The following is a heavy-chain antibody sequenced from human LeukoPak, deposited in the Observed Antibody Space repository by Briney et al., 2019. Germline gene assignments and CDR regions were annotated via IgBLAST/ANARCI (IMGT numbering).Heavy chain of an antibody. CDR3: AITGDFWSGYYPYYFDY. J-gene: IGHJ4*02. CDR1: GGSISSYY. V-gene: IGHV4-4*07. Sequence: PSQTLSLTCTVSGGSISSYYWSWIRQPAGKGLEWIGRIYTSGSTNYNPSLKSRVTMSVDTSKNQFSLKLSSVTAADTAVYYCAITGDFWSGYYPYYFDYWGQGTLVTVSS. D-gene: IGHD3-3*01. CDR2: IYTSGST.